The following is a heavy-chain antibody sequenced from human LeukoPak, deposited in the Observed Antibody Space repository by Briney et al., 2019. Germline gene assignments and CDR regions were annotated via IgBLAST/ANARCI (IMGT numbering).Heavy chain of an antibody. V-gene: IGHV4-59*01. CDR3: ARDSIVYDFWSGYQNWFDP. Sequence: SETLSLTCTVSGGSISSYYWSWIRQPPGTGLELVGYMYYSGSTNYNPSLKSRVTISVDKSKNQFSLKLSSVTAADTAVYYCARDSIVYDFWSGYQNWFDPWGQGTLVTVSS. D-gene: IGHD3-3*01. CDR2: MYYSGST. CDR1: GGSISSYY. J-gene: IGHJ5*02.